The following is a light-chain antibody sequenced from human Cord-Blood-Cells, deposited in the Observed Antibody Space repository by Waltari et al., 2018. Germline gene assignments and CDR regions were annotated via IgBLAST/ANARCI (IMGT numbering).Light chain of an antibody. CDR2: GAS. V-gene: IGKV3-20*01. CDR3: QQYGSSPKT. J-gene: IGKJ1*01. CDR1: QSVSSSY. Sequence: ELVLTQSPVPLSLSPGERATLSCRASQSVSSSYLAWYQQKPGQAPRPLIYGASSRATGIPDRFSGSGSGTDFTLTISRLEPEDFAVYYCQQYGSSPKTFGQGTKVEIK.